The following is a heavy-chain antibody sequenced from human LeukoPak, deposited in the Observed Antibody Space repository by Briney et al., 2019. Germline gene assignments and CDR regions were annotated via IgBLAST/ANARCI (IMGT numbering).Heavy chain of an antibody. D-gene: IGHD1-20*01. Sequence: SETLSLTCTVSGGSISSYYWSWIRQPPGKGLEWIGYIYTSGSTNYNPSLKSRVTISVDTSKNQFSLKLGPVTAADTAVYYCTRRGITGKFDPWGQGTLVTVSS. J-gene: IGHJ5*02. CDR2: IYTSGST. V-gene: IGHV4-4*09. CDR1: GGSISSYY. CDR3: TRRGITGKFDP.